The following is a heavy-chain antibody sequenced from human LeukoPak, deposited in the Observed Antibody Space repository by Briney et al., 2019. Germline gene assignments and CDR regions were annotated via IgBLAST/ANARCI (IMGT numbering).Heavy chain of an antibody. V-gene: IGHV1-8*01. CDR3: ARFPVRRHSSSWYLKRYFDY. D-gene: IGHD6-13*01. CDR2: MNPNSGNT. Sequence: ASVKVSCKASGYTFTSYDINWVRQATGQGLEWMGWMNPNSGNTGYAQKFQGRVTMTRNTSLSTAYMELSSLRSEDTAVYYCARFPVRRHSSSWYLKRYFDYWGQGTLVTVSS. CDR1: GYTFTSYD. J-gene: IGHJ4*02.